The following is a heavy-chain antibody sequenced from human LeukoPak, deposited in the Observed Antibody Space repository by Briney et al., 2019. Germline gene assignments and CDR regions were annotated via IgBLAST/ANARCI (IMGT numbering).Heavy chain of an antibody. V-gene: IGHV4-34*01. CDR2: INHSGST. CDR3: ARVCPPDSSAFYCYYGMDV. D-gene: IGHD6-19*01. J-gene: IGHJ6*02. Sequence: SETLSLTCAVYGGSFSGYYWSWIRQPPGKGLEWIGEINHSGSTNYNPSLKSRVTISVDTSKNQFSLKVSSVTAADTAVYYCARVCPPDSSAFYCYYGMDVWGQGTTVTVSS. CDR1: GGSFSGYY.